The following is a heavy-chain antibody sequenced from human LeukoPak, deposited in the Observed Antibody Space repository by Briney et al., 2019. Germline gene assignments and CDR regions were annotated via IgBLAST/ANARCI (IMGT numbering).Heavy chain of an antibody. CDR2: IYHSGST. J-gene: IGHJ4*02. CDR3: ARSVGATYFDY. Sequence: PSETLSLTCAVSGVSISSGGYSWSWIRQPPGKGLEWIGYIYHSGSTYYNPSLKSRVTISVDRSKNQFSLKLSSVTAADTAVYYCARSVGATYFDYWGQGTLVTVSS. V-gene: IGHV4-30-2*02. CDR1: GVSISSGGYS. D-gene: IGHD1-26*01.